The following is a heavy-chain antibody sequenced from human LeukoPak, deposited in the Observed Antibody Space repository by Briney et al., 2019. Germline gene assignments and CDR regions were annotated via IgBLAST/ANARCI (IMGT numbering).Heavy chain of an antibody. Sequence: GASVKVSCKASGYTFTSYGISWVRQAPGQGREGMGWISAYNGNTNYAQKLQGRVTVTTDTSTSTAYMELRSLRSDDTAVYYCASQGRDIAAAGTDLFDYWGQGTLVTVSS. J-gene: IGHJ4*02. CDR3: ASQGRDIAAAGTDLFDY. V-gene: IGHV1-18*01. D-gene: IGHD6-13*01. CDR2: ISAYNGNT. CDR1: GYTFTSYG.